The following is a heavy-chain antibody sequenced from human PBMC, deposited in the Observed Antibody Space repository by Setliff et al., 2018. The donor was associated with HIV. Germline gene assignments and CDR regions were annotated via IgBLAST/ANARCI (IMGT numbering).Heavy chain of an antibody. CDR2: ISYDGSNK. CDR1: GFTFSSYG. Sequence: LRLSCAASGFTFSSYGMHWVRQAPGKGLEWVAVISYDGSNKYYADSVKGRFTISRDNSKNTLYLQMNSLRAEDTAVYYCAKGMKGASDYWGQGTLVTVSS. J-gene: IGHJ4*02. D-gene: IGHD1-26*01. V-gene: IGHV3-30*18. CDR3: AKGMKGASDY.